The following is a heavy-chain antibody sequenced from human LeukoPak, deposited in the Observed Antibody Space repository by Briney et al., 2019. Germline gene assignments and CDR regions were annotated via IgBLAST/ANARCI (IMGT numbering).Heavy chain of an antibody. CDR3: AKPSIPARPFLTYLYYYLDV. J-gene: IGHJ6*03. CDR1: EFTFSRFD. CDR2: VSGTGDKT. V-gene: IGHV3-23*01. Sequence: PGGSLRLSCVASEFTFSRFDMSWVRQAPGRGLEWISSVSGTGDKTHYTDSVKGRFTISRDNSKNTLYLHMSALRAADAAVYYCAKPSIPARPFLTYLYYYLDVWGEGTTVIVSS. D-gene: IGHD6-6*01.